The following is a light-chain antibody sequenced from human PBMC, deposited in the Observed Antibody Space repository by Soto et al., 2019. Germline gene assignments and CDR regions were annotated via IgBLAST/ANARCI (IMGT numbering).Light chain of an antibody. CDR1: QSISVW. CDR2: DAS. V-gene: IGKV1-5*01. J-gene: IGKJ2*01. CDR3: QQYDTYSYT. Sequence: DIQMTQSPSTLSASVGDRVTITCRASQSISVWLAWYQQKPGKAPDLLIYDASSLEGGVPSRFSGSGSGTEFTLTISSLQPDDFVTYYCQQYDTYSYTFGQGTKLEIK.